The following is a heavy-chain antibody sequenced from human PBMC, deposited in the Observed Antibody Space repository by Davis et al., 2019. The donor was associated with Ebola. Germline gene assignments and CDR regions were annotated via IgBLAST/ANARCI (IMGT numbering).Heavy chain of an antibody. D-gene: IGHD1-20*01. V-gene: IGHV5-51*01. CDR1: GYSFTSYW. CDR3: ASLRRTITGMDDAFDI. CDR2: IYTGDSDT. J-gene: IGHJ3*02. Sequence: GESLKISCKGSGYSFTSYWISWVRQMPGKGLEWMGIIYTGDSDTRYSPSFRGQVTISADKSMKTAFLQWSSLKASDTAMYYCASLRRTITGMDDAFDIWGQGTMVTVSP.